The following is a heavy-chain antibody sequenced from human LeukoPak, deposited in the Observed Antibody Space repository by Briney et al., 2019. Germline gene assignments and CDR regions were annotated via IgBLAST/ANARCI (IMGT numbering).Heavy chain of an antibody. Sequence: ASVKVSCKVSGYTLTELSMHWVRQAPGKGLEWMGGFDPEDGETIYAQKFQGRVTMTEDTSTDTAYMELSSLRSEDTAVYHCATGSPRSGGSGSYFLHDYWGQGTLVTVSS. D-gene: IGHD3-10*01. CDR1: GYTLTELS. V-gene: IGHV1-24*01. CDR2: FDPEDGET. J-gene: IGHJ4*02. CDR3: ATGSPRSGGSGSYFLHDY.